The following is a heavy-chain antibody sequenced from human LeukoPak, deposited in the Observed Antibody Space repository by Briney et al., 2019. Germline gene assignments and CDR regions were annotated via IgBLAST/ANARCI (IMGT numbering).Heavy chain of an antibody. CDR1: GYTFTSYG. CDR2: ISAYNGNT. CDR3: ARDLGYCSSTSCYLDY. V-gene: IGHV1-18*01. J-gene: IGHJ4*02. Sequence: ASVKVSCKASGYTFTSYGISWVRQAPGQGLEWMGWISAYNGNTNYAQKLQGRVTMTTDTSTITAYMELRSLRSDDTAVYYCARDLGYCSSTSCYLDYWGQGTLVTVSS. D-gene: IGHD2-2*01.